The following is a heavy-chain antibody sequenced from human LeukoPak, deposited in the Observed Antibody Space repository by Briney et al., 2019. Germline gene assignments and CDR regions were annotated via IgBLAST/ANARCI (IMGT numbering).Heavy chain of an antibody. D-gene: IGHD5-24*01. V-gene: IGHV1-18*01. J-gene: IGHJ6*02. CDR2: ISAYNGNT. CDR3: AREGEMVCMDV. Sequence: ASVKVSCKASGYTFTSYGISWVRQAPGQGLEWMGWISAYNGNTNYAQKLQGRVTMTTDTSTSTGYMELRSLRSDDTAVYYCAREGEMVCMDVWGQGTTVTVSS. CDR1: GYTFTSYG.